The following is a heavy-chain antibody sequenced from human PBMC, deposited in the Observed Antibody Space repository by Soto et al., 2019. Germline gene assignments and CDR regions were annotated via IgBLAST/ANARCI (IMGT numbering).Heavy chain of an antibody. CDR3: ADLRYFATLAPNDAFDI. CDR1: GYTFTTYG. CDR2: ISAYNGNT. Sequence: ASVKVSCKASGYTFTTYGISWVRQAPGQGLEWMAWISAYNGNTNYAQKFQGRLTMTADTSTSTAYMELTSLRSGDTAVYYCADLRYFATLAPNDAFDIWGQGTLVTVSS. D-gene: IGHD3-9*01. J-gene: IGHJ3*02. V-gene: IGHV1-18*01.